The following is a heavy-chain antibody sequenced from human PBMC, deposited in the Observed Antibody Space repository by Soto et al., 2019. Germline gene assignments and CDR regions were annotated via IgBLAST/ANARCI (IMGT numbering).Heavy chain of an antibody. D-gene: IGHD2-15*01. J-gene: IGHJ5*02. CDR2: INHSGST. CDR3: ARGLVVVAEPSVNNWFDP. V-gene: IGHV4-34*01. CDR1: GGSFSGYY. Sequence: SETLSLTCAVYGGSFSGYYWSWIRQPPGKGLEWIGEINHSGSTNYNPSLKSRVTISVDTSKNQFSLKLSSVTAADTAVYYCARGLVVVAEPSVNNWFDPWGQGTLVTVSS.